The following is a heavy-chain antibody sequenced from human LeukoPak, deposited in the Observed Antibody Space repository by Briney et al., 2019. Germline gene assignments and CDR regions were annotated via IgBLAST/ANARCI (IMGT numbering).Heavy chain of an antibody. V-gene: IGHV3-33*08. CDR1: GFTFSSYA. CDR2: IWYDGSNK. J-gene: IGHJ6*02. Sequence: GGSLRLSCAASGFTFSSYAMSWARQAPGKGLEWVAVIWYDGSNKYYADSVKGRFTISRDNSKNTLYLQMNSLRAEDTAVYYCARVQGSGVWIDMDVWGQGTTVTVSS. D-gene: IGHD3-10*01. CDR3: ARVQGSGVWIDMDV.